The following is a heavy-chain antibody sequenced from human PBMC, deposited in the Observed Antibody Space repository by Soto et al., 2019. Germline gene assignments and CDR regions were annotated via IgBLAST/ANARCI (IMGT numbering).Heavy chain of an antibody. CDR1: GGTFSSYA. Sequence: SVKVSCKASGGTFSSYAISWARQAPGQGLEWMGGILPSFGTANYAQKFQGRVTITADTSTSTAYKDLHAPRSEDPARHYCTRGGTPRRGTTYYYYGLGDWRPGNTVAASS. CDR2: ILPSFGTA. J-gene: IGHJ6*01. CDR3: TRGGTPRRGTTYYYYGLGD. D-gene: IGHD3-10*01. V-gene: IGHV1-69*06.